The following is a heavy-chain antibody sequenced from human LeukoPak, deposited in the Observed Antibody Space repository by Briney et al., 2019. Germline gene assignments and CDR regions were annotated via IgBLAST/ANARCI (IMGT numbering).Heavy chain of an antibody. CDR1: GYSISSGYY. D-gene: IGHD2-15*01. CDR3: ARSEGHCSGGSCSYPY. Sequence: SETLSLTCTVSGYSISSGYYWGWMRQPPGKGLEWIGIIYHSGSTYYNPSLKSRVTISVDTSKNQFSLKLSSVTAADTAVYYCARSEGHCSGGSCSYPYWGQGTLVTVSS. CDR2: IYHSGST. V-gene: IGHV4-38-2*02. J-gene: IGHJ4*02.